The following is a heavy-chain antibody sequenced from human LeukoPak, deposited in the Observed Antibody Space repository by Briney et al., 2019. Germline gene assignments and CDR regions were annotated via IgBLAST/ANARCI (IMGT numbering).Heavy chain of an antibody. Sequence: SVKVSCKASGGTFSSYAISWVRQAPGQGLEWMGGIIPIFGAANYAQKFQGRVTITADESTSTAYMELSSLRSEDTAVYYCARRLAGYDILTGSDRYYFDYWGQGTLVTVSS. J-gene: IGHJ4*02. CDR2: IIPIFGAA. V-gene: IGHV1-69*13. CDR3: ARRLAGYDILTGSDRYYFDY. CDR1: GGTFSSYA. D-gene: IGHD3-9*01.